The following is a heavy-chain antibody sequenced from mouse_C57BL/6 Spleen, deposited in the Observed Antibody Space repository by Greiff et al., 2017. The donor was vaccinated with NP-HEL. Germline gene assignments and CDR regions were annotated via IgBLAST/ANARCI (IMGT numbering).Heavy chain of an antibody. Sequence: QVQLKESGAELVKPGASVKMSCKASGYTFTSYWITWVKQRPGQGLEWIGDIYPGSGSTNYNEKFKSKATLTVDTSSSTAYMQLSSLTSEDSAVYYCARTGLLDAMDYWGQGTSVTVSS. D-gene: IGHD2-3*01. V-gene: IGHV1-55*01. CDR1: GYTFTSYW. CDR3: ARTGLLDAMDY. J-gene: IGHJ4*01. CDR2: IYPGSGST.